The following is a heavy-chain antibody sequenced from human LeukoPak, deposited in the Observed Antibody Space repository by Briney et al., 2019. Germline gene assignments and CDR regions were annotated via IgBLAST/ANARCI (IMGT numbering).Heavy chain of an antibody. CDR1: GDSISSSSW. Sequence: SGTLSLTCTVSGDSISSSSWWSWVRQPPGKGLEWIGEIYHSGRTNYNPSLKSRLTILVEKSKNQFSLKLSSVTAADTAVYYCARGLVIAVAGWGPWELPPAGYDYWGQGTLVTVSS. CDR2: IYHSGRT. CDR3: ARGLVIAVAGWGPWELPPAGYDY. D-gene: IGHD6-19*01. J-gene: IGHJ4*02. V-gene: IGHV4-4*02.